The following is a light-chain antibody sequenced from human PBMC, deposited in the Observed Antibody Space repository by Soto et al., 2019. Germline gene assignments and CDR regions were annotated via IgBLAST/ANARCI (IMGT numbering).Light chain of an antibody. CDR2: EVS. Sequence: QSALTQPPSASGSPGQSVTISCTGTSSDVGGYNYVSWYQQHPGNAPKLMIYEVSKRHSGVPDRFSVSKSGNTASLTVSGLQAEDEADYYCSSYAGSNNLVFGGGTKLTVL. CDR1: SSDVGGYNY. V-gene: IGLV2-8*01. J-gene: IGLJ3*02. CDR3: SSYAGSNNLV.